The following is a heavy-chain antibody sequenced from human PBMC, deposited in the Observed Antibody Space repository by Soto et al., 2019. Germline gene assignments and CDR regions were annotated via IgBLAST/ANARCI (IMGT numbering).Heavy chain of an antibody. Sequence: SLRLSCAASGFTLSSYAMSWVRQAPGKGLEWVSAISGSGGGTYYADSVRDRFTISRDNPKNTLYLQMNSLRAEDTAVYYCAKGYCSSTSCYTHATGFDPWGQGTLVTVSS. CDR2: ISGSGGGT. CDR3: AKGYCSSTSCYTHATGFDP. J-gene: IGHJ5*02. D-gene: IGHD2-2*02. V-gene: IGHV3-23*01. CDR1: GFTLSSYA.